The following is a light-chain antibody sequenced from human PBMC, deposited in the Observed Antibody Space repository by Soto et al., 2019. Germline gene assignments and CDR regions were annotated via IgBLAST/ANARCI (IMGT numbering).Light chain of an antibody. CDR2: QDN. CDR3: QAWATNTVI. CDR1: KLGDKY. V-gene: IGLV3-1*01. Sequence: SSELTQPPSVSVSPGQTARITCSGDKLGDKYAFWYQQKPDQSRVLVIYQDNKRPSGIPERFSGSNSGNTATLTISGTQALDEADYFCQAWATNTVIFGGGTKLTVL. J-gene: IGLJ2*01.